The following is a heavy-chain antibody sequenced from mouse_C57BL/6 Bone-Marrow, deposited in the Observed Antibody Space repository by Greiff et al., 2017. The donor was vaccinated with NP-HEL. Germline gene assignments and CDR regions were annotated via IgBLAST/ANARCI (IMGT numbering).Heavy chain of an antibody. CDR3: ARSLYGSNY. V-gene: IGHV1-59*01. D-gene: IGHD1-1*01. J-gene: IGHJ2*01. CDR1: GYTFTSYW. CDR2: IDPSDSYT. Sequence: VQLLQSGAELVRPGTSVKLSCTASGYTFTSYWMPWVQQRPGQGLEWIGVIDPSDSYTNYHQNFKGQVTLSVDTSSSTAYMQLSSLTSADSAVYYCARSLYGSNYWGQGTTLTVSS.